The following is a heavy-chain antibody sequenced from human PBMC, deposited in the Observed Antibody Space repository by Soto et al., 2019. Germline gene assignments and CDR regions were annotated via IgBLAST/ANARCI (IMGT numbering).Heavy chain of an antibody. J-gene: IGHJ6*02. D-gene: IGHD2-2*01. CDR1: GYSFTSYW. Sequence: GESLKISCKGSGYSFTSYWIGWVRQMPGKGLEWMGIIYPGDSDTRYSPSFQGQVTISADKSISTAYLQWSSLKASDTAMYYCARHLSVVPAAITYYYYYGMDVWGQGTTVTVSS. V-gene: IGHV5-51*01. CDR2: IYPGDSDT. CDR3: ARHLSVVPAAITYYYYYGMDV.